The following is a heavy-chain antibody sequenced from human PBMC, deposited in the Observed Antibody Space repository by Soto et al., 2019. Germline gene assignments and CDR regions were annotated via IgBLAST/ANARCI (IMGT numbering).Heavy chain of an antibody. CDR3: TSTKRGYYDILTGYYGPDAFDI. CDR1: GFTFGDYA. Sequence: GGSLRLSCTASGFTFGDYAMSWVRQAPGKGLEWVGFIRSKAYGGTTEYAASVKGRFTISRDDSKSIAYLQMNSLKTEDTAVYYCTSTKRGYYDILTGYYGPDAFDIWGQGTMVTV. CDR2: IRSKAYGGTT. D-gene: IGHD3-9*01. V-gene: IGHV3-49*04. J-gene: IGHJ3*02.